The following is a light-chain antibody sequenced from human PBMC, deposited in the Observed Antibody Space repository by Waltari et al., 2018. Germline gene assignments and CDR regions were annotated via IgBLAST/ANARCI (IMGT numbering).Light chain of an antibody. V-gene: IGLV8-61*01. J-gene: IGLJ3*02. Sequence: QTVVTQEPSLSVSPGGTVTLTCAFSSGSVPSTSFVSWYQQSPGQTPRTLVYKANIRSSGVPDRFSGSIFGNKAALIITGAQADDESDYFCLVYMGSGIWVFGGGTKLTVL. CDR3: LVYMGSGIWV. CDR1: SGSVPSTSF. CDR2: KAN.